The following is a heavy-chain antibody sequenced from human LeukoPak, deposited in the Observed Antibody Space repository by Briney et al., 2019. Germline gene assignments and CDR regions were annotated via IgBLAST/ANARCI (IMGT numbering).Heavy chain of an antibody. Sequence: PSETLSLTCTVSGGSISSSNYYWGWIRQPPVKGLEWIGSIYYSGSIYYNPSLKSRVTISVDTSKNQFSLKLPSVTAADTAVYYCARQRGYCSGGSCYGMFDYWGQGTLVTVSS. V-gene: IGHV4-39*01. CDR3: ARQRGYCSGGSCYGMFDY. D-gene: IGHD2-15*01. CDR1: GGSISSSNYY. CDR2: IYYSGSI. J-gene: IGHJ4*02.